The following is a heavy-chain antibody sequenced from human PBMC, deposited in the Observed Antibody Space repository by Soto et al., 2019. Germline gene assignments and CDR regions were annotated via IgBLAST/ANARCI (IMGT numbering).Heavy chain of an antibody. Sequence: QLQLQESGPGLVKPSETLPLTCTVSGGSISSSSTYYWGWIRQPPGKGLEWIGSINYSGNTFHNPSLKSRVTISVDTSKNQVFLKLSSVTAADTAVFYCARHPGMDVWGQGTTVIVSS. CDR2: INYSGNT. CDR1: GGSISSSSTYY. CDR3: ARHPGMDV. V-gene: IGHV4-39*01. J-gene: IGHJ6*02.